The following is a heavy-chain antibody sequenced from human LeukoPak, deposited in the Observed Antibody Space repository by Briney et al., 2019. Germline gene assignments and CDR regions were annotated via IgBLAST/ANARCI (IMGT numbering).Heavy chain of an antibody. CDR2: IKQDGSER. CDR1: AFTFSTCW. V-gene: IGHV3-7*01. Sequence: GRSLRLSCPASAFTFSTCWMTWVRQAPGKGLEWVANIKQDGSERYYVDSVKGRFTISRDNAKSSLYLQMNRLRAEDTAVYYCAKSLVVVNDPPDYWGQGILVTVSS. D-gene: IGHD2-21*01. J-gene: IGHJ4*02. CDR3: AKSLVVVNDPPDY.